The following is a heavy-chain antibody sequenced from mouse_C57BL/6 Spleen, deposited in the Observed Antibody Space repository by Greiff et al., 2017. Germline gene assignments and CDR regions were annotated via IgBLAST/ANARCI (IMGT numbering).Heavy chain of an antibody. D-gene: IGHD2-2*01. J-gene: IGHJ2*01. CDR1: GYAFSSYW. CDR3: ARRMVTAYFDY. V-gene: IGHV1-80*01. Sequence: QVQLQQSGAELVKPGASVKISCKASGYAFSSYWMNWVKQRPGKGLEWIGQIYPGDGDTNYNGKFKGKATLTADKSSSTAYMQLSSLTSEDSAVYFCARRMVTAYFDYWGQGTTLTVSS. CDR2: IYPGDGDT.